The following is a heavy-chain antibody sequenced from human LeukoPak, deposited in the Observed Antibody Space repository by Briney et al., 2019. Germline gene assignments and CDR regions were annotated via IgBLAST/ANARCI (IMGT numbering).Heavy chain of an antibody. CDR3: ARGGYYYDSSGMDY. D-gene: IGHD3-22*01. CDR2: MNPNSGNT. CDR1: GYTFTSYD. V-gene: IGHV1-8*03. Sequence: ASVKVSCKASGYTFTSYDINWVRQATGQGLEWMGRMNPNSGNTGYAQKFQGRVTITRNTSISKAYMELSNLRSEDTAVYYCARGGYYYDSSGMDYWGQGTLVTVSS. J-gene: IGHJ4*02.